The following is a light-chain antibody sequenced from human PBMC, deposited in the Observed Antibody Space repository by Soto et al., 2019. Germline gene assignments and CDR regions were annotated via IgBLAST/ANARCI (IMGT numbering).Light chain of an antibody. CDR3: QQYSASPRT. CDR2: GAS. Sequence: EIVLTQFPGTLSLSPGESATLSCRTSESISSIYLAWYQQRPGQPPRLLIYGASKTATGIPDRFSGSGSGRDFTLSISRLEPEDFGMYYCQQYSASPRTFGQGTKLEIK. J-gene: IGKJ2*01. CDR1: ESISSIY. V-gene: IGKV3-20*01.